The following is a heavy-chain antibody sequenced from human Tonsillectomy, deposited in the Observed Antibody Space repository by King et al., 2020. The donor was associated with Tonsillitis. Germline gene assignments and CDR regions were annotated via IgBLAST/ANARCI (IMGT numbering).Heavy chain of an antibody. D-gene: IGHD6-13*01. Sequence: VQLVESGGGLVQPGGSLRLPCAASQFTFSTYAMSWVRQAPGKGLEWVSTFSGSGAYTYYANSVKGRFTISRDNSKNTLFLQMNSLRAEDTAVNYCAKGGSSTGSNYFDDWGQGPLVTVSS. CDR1: QFTFSTYA. V-gene: IGHV3-23*04. CDR2: FSGSGAYT. J-gene: IGHJ4*02. CDR3: AKGGSSTGSNYFDD.